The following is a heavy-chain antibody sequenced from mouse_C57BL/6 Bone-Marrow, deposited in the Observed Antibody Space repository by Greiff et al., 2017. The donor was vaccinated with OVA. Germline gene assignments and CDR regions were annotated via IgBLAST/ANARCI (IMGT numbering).Heavy chain of an antibody. CDR2: ISSKSNNYAT. Sequence: EVMLVESGGGLVQPKGSLKLSCAASGFSFNTYAMNWVRQAPGKGLEWVARISSKSNNYATYYADSVKDRFPISRDNSESMLYLRMNNVKSEDTDMYYCVRPLLRSPFAYWGQGTLVTVSA. D-gene: IGHD1-1*01. J-gene: IGHJ3*01. V-gene: IGHV10-1*01. CDR1: GFSFNTYA. CDR3: VRPLLRSPFAY.